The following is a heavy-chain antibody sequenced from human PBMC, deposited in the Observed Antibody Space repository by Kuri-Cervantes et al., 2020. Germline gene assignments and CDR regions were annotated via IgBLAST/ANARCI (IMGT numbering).Heavy chain of an antibody. CDR1: GYTLTSYG. CDR2: ISAYNGNT. CDR3: ARSYCGADCSPFDY. V-gene: IGHV1-18*01. J-gene: IGHJ4*02. D-gene: IGHD2-21*02. Sequence: ASVKVSCKASGYTLTSYGISWVRQAPGQGLEWMGWISAYNGNTNYAQKLQGRVTVTTDTSTSTAYMELRSLRSDDTAVYYCARSYCGADCSPFDYWGQGTPVTVSS.